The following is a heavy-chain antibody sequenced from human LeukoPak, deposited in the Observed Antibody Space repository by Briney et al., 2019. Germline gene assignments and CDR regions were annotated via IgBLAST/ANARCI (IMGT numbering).Heavy chain of an antibody. CDR3: ARSQLWSPFDI. Sequence: SETLSLTCTGSGGSIKSNYWSWIRQPPGKGLEWIGSIYYSGSTYYNPSLKSRVTISVDTSKNQFSLKLSSVTAADTAVYYCARSQLWSPFDIWGQGTMVTVSS. J-gene: IGHJ3*02. CDR1: GGSIKSNY. CDR2: IYYSGST. D-gene: IGHD5-18*01. V-gene: IGHV4-59*12.